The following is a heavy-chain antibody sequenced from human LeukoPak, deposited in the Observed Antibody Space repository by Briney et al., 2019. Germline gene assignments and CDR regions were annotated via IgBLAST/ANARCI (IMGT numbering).Heavy chain of an antibody. V-gene: IGHV4-39*01. D-gene: IGHD6-6*01. CDR1: GGSISSSSYY. Sequence: KPSETLSLTCTVSGGSISSSSYYWGWIRQPPGKGLEWIGSIYYSGSTYYNPSLKSRVTISVDTSKNQFSLKLSSVTAADTAVYYCARSYSSSIGFYLDYWGQGTLVTVSS. CDR2: IYYSGST. J-gene: IGHJ4*02. CDR3: ARSYSSSIGFYLDY.